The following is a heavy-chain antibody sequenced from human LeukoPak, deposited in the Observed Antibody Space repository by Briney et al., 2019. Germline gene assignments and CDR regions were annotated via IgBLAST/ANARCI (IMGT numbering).Heavy chain of an antibody. CDR3: ARDPSTIFGVVILPNNWFDP. V-gene: IGHV1-2*02. D-gene: IGHD3-3*01. CDR1: GYTFTGYY. Sequence: ASVKVSCKASGYTFTGYYMHWVRQAPGQGLEWMGWINPNSGGTNYAQKFQGRVTMTRDTSISTAYMELSRLRSDDTAVYYCARDPSTIFGVVILPNNWFDPWGQGTLVTVSS. CDR2: INPNSGGT. J-gene: IGHJ5*02.